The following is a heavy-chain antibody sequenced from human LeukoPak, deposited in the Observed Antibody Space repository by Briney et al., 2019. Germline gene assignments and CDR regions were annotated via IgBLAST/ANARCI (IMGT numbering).Heavy chain of an antibody. V-gene: IGHV1-46*01. Sequence: ASVKVSCKASGYTVSCYYMHWVRQAPGQGLEWMGIINPSAGSTRYAQKFQGRVTLTRDTSTSTVYMELSSLRSEDTAVYYCARHFDSITTAGNAEYFHHWGQGTLVTVSS. CDR1: GYTVSCYY. CDR3: ARHFDSITTAGNAEYFHH. CDR2: INPSAGST. J-gene: IGHJ1*01. D-gene: IGHD6-13*01.